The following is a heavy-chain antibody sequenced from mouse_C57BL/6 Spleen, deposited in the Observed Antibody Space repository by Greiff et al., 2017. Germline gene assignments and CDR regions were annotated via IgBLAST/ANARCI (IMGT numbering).Heavy chain of an antibody. CDR3: AIWGREYFDY. V-gene: IGHV1-64*01. CDR2: IHPNSGST. D-gene: IGHD2-13*01. J-gene: IGHJ2*01. Sequence: QVQLQQPGAELVKPGASVKLSCKASGYTFTSYWMNWVKQRPGQGLEWIGMIHPNSGSTNYNEKFKSKATLTVDKSSSTAYMQLSSLTSEDSAVYYCAIWGREYFDYWGQGTTLTVSS. CDR1: GYTFTSYW.